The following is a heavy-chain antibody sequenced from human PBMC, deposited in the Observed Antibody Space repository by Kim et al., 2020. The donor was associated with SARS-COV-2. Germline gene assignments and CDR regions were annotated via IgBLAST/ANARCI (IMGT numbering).Heavy chain of an antibody. V-gene: IGHV3-48*02. Sequence: SSTIYYADSVKGRLTISRDNAKNSLYLQMNSLRDEDTAVYYCARDGYESLHWGQGTLVTVSS. J-gene: IGHJ4*02. D-gene: IGHD3-22*01. CDR2: SSTI. CDR3: ARDGYESLH.